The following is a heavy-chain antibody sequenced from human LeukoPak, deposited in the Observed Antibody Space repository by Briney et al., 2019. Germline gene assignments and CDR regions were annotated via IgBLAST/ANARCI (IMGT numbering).Heavy chain of an antibody. CDR1: GFTFSYYD. V-gene: IGHV3-23*01. D-gene: IGHD2-2*02. CDR2: ISGSGGST. Sequence: GGSLRLSCATSGFTFSYYDMHWVRQAPGKGLEWVSAISGSGGSTYYADSVKGRFTISRDNSKNTLYLQMNSLRAEDTAVYYCAIYCSSTSCYREPFDYWGQGTLVTVSS. CDR3: AIYCSSTSCYREPFDY. J-gene: IGHJ4*02.